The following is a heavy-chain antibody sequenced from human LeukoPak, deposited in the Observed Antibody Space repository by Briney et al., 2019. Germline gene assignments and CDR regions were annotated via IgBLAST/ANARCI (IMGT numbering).Heavy chain of an antibody. CDR2: IRYDGSNK. CDR1: GFTFSSYG. CDR3: ATDIPGSSYGYDY. J-gene: IGHJ4*02. D-gene: IGHD5-18*01. V-gene: IGHV3-30*02. Sequence: PGGSLRLSCAASGFTFSSYGMHWVRQAPGKGLEWMAFIRYDGSNKYYADSVKGRFTISRDNSKNTLYLQMNSLRAEDTAVYYCATDIPGSSYGYDYWGQGTLVTVSS.